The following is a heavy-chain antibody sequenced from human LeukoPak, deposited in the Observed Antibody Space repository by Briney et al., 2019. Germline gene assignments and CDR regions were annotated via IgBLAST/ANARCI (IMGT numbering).Heavy chain of an antibody. CDR3: SRSVYGSGGNCYFDY. D-gene: IGHD2-15*01. J-gene: IGHJ4*02. CDR1: AGSISSDAYS. CDR2: IFHSGRT. V-gene: IGHV4-30-2*01. Sequence: PSQTLSLTCVVSAGSISSDAYSCSWIRQPPGKGLEWIGYIFHSGRTFYNPSLQSRVTISVDRSNNQFSLKLTSLTAADTAVYYFSRSVYGSGGNCYFDYWGQGTLVTVSS.